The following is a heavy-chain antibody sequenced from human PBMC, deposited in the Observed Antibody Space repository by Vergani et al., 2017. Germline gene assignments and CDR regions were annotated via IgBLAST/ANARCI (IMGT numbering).Heavy chain of an antibody. CDR2: ISYDGSNK. V-gene: IGHV3-30-3*01. CDR1: GFTFSNSA. CDR3: ARDARTWIQLSIGRYYYYYMDV. J-gene: IGHJ6*03. Sequence: VHLLESGGGLVQSGGSLRLSCAASGFTFSNSAVSWVRQAPGRGLAWVAVISYDGSNKYYADSVKGRFTISRDNSKNTLYLQMNSLRAEDTAVYYCARDARTWIQLSIGRYYYYYMDVWGKGTTVTVSS. D-gene: IGHD5-18*01.